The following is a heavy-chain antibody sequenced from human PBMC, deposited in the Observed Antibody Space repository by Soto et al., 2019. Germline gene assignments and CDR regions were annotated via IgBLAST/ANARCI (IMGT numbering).Heavy chain of an antibody. V-gene: IGHV3-11*01. CDR2: ISSSGSTI. Sequence: PGGSLRLSCAASGVTFSDYYMSWIRQAPGKGLEWVSYISSSGSTIYYADSVKGRFTISRDNAKNSLYLQMNSLRAEDTAVYYCARFLYGGWYAFDYWGQGTLVTVSS. J-gene: IGHJ4*02. CDR1: GVTFSDYY. CDR3: ARFLYGGWYAFDY. D-gene: IGHD6-19*01.